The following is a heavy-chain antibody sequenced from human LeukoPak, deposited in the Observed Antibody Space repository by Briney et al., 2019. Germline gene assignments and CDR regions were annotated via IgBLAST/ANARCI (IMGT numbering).Heavy chain of an antibody. Sequence: GSLRLSCAPSGFTFRTYAMRSVCQTPRKGLEWVSAISGTQAGRHATPYYADSVKGRFTISRDDSKNTLYLQMHSLRAEDTAIYFCAKGGYYSYDMWGQGTKVTVSP. CDR3: AKGGYYSYDM. D-gene: IGHD5-18*01. V-gene: IGHV3-23*01. CDR2: ISGTQAGRHATP. CDR1: GFTFRTYA. J-gene: IGHJ3*02.